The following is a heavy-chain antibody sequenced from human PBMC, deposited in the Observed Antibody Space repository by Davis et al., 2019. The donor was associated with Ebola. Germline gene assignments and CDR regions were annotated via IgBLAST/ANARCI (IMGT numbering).Heavy chain of an antibody. CDR2: IKQDGSEK. J-gene: IGHJ4*02. V-gene: IGHV3-7*01. Sequence: GESLKISCAASGFTFSSYWMSWVRQAPGKGLEWVANIKQDGSEKYYVDSVKGRFTISRDDAKNSLYLQMNSLRAEDTAMYYCARDFTYGDYSDYWGQGTLVTVSS. CDR3: ARDFTYGDYSDY. D-gene: IGHD4-17*01. CDR1: GFTFSSYW.